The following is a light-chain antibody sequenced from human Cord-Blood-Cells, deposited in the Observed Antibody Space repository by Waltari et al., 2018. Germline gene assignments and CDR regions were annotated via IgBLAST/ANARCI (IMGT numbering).Light chain of an antibody. CDR1: QSISSW. V-gene: IGKV1-5*01. Sequence: QMTQSPPTLSASVGDIVTITCRASQSISSWLAWYQQKPGKAPKLLIYDASSLESGVPSRFSGSGSGSEFTLTISSLQPDDFATYYCQQYNSYSYTFGQGTKLEIK. CDR2: DAS. CDR3: QQYNSYSYT. J-gene: IGKJ2*01.